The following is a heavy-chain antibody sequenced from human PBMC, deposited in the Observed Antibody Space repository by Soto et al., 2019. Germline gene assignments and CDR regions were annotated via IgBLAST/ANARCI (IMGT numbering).Heavy chain of an antibody. CDR2: IIPIFGTA. Sequence: QVQLVQSGAEVKKPGSSVQVSCKASGGTFSSYAISWVRQAPGQGLEWMGGIIPIFGTANYAQKFQGRVTITADESTSTAYMELSSVRSEDTAVYYCARDNCSGGSCYSESAFDIWGQGTMVTVSS. D-gene: IGHD2-15*01. V-gene: IGHV1-69*01. J-gene: IGHJ3*02. CDR3: ARDNCSGGSCYSESAFDI. CDR1: GGTFSSYA.